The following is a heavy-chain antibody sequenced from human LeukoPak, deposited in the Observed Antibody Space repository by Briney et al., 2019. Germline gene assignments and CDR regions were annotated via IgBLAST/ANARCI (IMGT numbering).Heavy chain of an antibody. CDR1: GFTFSSYG. J-gene: IGHJ4*02. CDR2: IKQDGSEK. V-gene: IGHV3-7*01. D-gene: IGHD3-9*01. Sequence: GGSLRLSCAASGFTFSSYGMHWVRQAPGKGLEWVANIKQDGSEKYYVDSVKGRFTISRDNAKNSLYLQMNSLRAEDTAVYYCARGETYYDILTGYSYDDYWGQGTLVTVSS. CDR3: ARGETYYDILTGYSYDDY.